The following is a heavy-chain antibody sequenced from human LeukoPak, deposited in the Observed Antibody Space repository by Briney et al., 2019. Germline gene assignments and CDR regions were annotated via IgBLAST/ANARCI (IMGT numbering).Heavy chain of an antibody. D-gene: IGHD3-10*01. CDR1: GYSFTSYW. Sequence: GESLKISCKGSGYSFTSYWIGWVRQMPGKGLEWMGIIYPGDSDTRYGPSFQGQVTISADKSISTAYLQWSSLKASDTAMYYCARHPPSSSGSYPWALMHIDYWGQGTLVTVSS. CDR3: ARHPPSSSGSYPWALMHIDY. V-gene: IGHV5-51*01. CDR2: IYPGDSDT. J-gene: IGHJ4*02.